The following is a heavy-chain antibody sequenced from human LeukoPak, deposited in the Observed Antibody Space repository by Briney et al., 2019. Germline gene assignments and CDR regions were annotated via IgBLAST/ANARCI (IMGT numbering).Heavy chain of an antibody. D-gene: IGHD6-19*01. Sequence: SGTLSLTCAVSGYSISSGYYWGWIRQPPGKGLEWIGSIYHSGSTYYNPSLKSRVTISVDTSKNQFSLKLSSVTAADTAVYYCARWKQWLVPAGDYWGQGTLVTVSS. CDR3: ARWKQWLVPAGDY. CDR1: GYSISSGYY. V-gene: IGHV4-38-2*01. J-gene: IGHJ4*02. CDR2: IYHSGST.